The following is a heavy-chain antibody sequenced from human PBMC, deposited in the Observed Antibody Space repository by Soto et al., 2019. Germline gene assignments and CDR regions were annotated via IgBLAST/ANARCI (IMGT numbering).Heavy chain of an antibody. CDR3: ASLMIRETIDF. V-gene: IGHV3-74*01. J-gene: IGHJ4*02. CDR1: GFTFGSYW. CDR2: INAEGTTT. Sequence: EVQLVESGGGLVQPGGCLRISCEASGFTFGSYWMNWVRQAPGKGLAWVSRINAEGTTTFYADSVKSRFTISRDNAKNTLYLDMHSLGAEDTAVYFCASLMIRETIDFWGQGTLVTFSP. D-gene: IGHD3-10*01.